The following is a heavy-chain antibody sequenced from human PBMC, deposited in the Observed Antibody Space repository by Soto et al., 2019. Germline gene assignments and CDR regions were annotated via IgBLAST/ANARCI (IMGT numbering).Heavy chain of an antibody. V-gene: IGHV4-39*01. CDR3: ASPNSAYYYDSRGSFDY. J-gene: IGHJ4*02. CDR2: IYYSGST. D-gene: IGHD3-22*01. CDR1: GGSISSSSYY. Sequence: ASETLSLTCTVSGGSISSSSYYWGWIRQPPGKGLEWIGSIYYSGSTYYNPSLKSRVTISVDTSKNQFSLKLSSVTAADTAVYYCASPNSAYYYDSRGSFDYWGQGTLVTVSS.